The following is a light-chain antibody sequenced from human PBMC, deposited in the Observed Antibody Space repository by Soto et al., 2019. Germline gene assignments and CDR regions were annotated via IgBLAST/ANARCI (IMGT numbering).Light chain of an antibody. V-gene: IGKV3-20*01. Sequence: EIVLTQSPDTLSLSPGERATLSCRASQSVRDYLGWYQQKPGQAPRLVIYGASSRATGIPDRFSGSGSGTDFTLIISRLEPEDFAVHYCQQYGSSPYTFGQGTKLEIK. J-gene: IGKJ2*01. CDR3: QQYGSSPYT. CDR2: GAS. CDR1: QSVRDY.